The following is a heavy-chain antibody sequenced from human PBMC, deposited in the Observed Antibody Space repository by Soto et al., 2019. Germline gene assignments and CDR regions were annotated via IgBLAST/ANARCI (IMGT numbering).Heavy chain of an antibody. V-gene: IGHV1-69*06. J-gene: IGHJ5*02. Sequence: VKVSCKASGGTFGIDAITWVLQAPGQGLEWVGRIIPIFGTTNYAQNLQGRVTISADKSTLTSYMELHSLTSDDTALYYCARDRTDSGYYTNWLDPWGQGTQVTVSS. CDR3: ARDRTDSGYYTNWLDP. CDR1: GGTFGIDA. D-gene: IGHD3-22*01. CDR2: IIPIFGTT.